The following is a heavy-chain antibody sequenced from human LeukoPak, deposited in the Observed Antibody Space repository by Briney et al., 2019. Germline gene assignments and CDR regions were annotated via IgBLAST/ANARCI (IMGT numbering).Heavy chain of an antibody. CDR3: AKGAARPGFDY. CDR2: LSGSGGGT. V-gene: IGHV3-23*01. Sequence: GSLRLSCAVSGITLSNYGMSWVCQAPGKGLEWVAGLSGSGGGTNYADSVQGRFTISRDNPKNTLYLQMNSLRAEDTAVYYFAKGAARPGFDYWGQGTLVTVSS. D-gene: IGHD6-6*01. J-gene: IGHJ4*02. CDR1: GITLSNYG.